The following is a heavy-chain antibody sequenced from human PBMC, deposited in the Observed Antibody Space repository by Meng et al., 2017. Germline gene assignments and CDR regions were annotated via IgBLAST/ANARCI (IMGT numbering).Heavy chain of an antibody. CDR3: AREEFRLRRWFDP. CDR1: GGSISSGSYY. V-gene: IGHV4-61*02. D-gene: IGHD5-12*01. CDR2: IYTSGST. J-gene: IGHJ5*02. Sequence: QGQLKESGPGLVKPSQTLSLTCTVSGGSISSGSYYWSWIRQPAGKGLEWIGRIYTSGSTNYNPSLKSRVTISVDTSKNQFSLKLSSVTAADTAVYYCAREEFRLRRWFDPWGQGTLVTVSS.